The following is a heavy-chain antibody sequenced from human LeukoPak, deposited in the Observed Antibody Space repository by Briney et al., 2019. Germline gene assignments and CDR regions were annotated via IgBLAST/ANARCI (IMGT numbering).Heavy chain of an antibody. D-gene: IGHD3-22*01. J-gene: IGHJ4*02. CDR2: ISWNSGSI. Sequence: PGGSLRLSCAASGFTFDDYAMHWVRQAASNGVEGVSGISWNSGSIGYADSVKGRFTISRDNAKNSLYLQMNSLRAEDMALYYCAKVATRYYDSSGYYSHYFDYWGQGTLVTVSS. CDR3: AKVATRYYDSSGYYSHYFDY. CDR1: GFTFDDYA. V-gene: IGHV3-9*03.